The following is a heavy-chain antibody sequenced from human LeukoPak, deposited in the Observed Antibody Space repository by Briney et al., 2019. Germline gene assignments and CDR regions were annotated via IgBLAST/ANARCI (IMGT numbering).Heavy chain of an antibody. V-gene: IGHV3-21*04. Sequence: GGSLRLSCAASGFTFSSYSMNWVRQAPGKGLEWVSSISSSSSYIYYADSVKGRFTISRDNAKNSLYLQMNSLRAEDTGIFYCARGGWLDDWGQGTLVTVSS. J-gene: IGHJ4*02. CDR2: ISSSSSYI. CDR3: ARGGWLDD. D-gene: IGHD2-15*01. CDR1: GFTFSSYS.